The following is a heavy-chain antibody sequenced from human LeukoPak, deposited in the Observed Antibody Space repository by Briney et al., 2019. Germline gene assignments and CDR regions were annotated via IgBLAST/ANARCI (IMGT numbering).Heavy chain of an antibody. J-gene: IGHJ4*02. CDR2: ISGSGTTI. V-gene: IGHV3-48*03. Sequence: PGGSLRLACAASGFIFSSYEMNWIRQAPGKGLEWLSYISGSGTTIFYADSVRGRFTISRDNAKNSLYLQMNSLRVEDTAVYYCASPEWLPGWGDYSGQGILVSVSS. CDR1: GFIFSSYE. D-gene: IGHD5-18*01. CDR3: ASPEWLPGWGDY.